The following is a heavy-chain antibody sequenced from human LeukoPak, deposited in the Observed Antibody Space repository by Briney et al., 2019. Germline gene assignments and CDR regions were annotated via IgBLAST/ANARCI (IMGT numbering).Heavy chain of an antibody. CDR3: ARGVLGYYYYYMDL. Sequence: GASVKVSCKASRSTFKTYDIIWVRQASGQGLEWMGWMNPKSGDTVCAETFQARATMTRNISMNTAYMELSNLKSEDTAIYYCARGVLGYYYYYMDLWGEGTTVTVSS. D-gene: IGHD2-8*02. CDR1: RSTFKTYD. V-gene: IGHV1-8*01. J-gene: IGHJ6*03. CDR2: MNPKSGDT.